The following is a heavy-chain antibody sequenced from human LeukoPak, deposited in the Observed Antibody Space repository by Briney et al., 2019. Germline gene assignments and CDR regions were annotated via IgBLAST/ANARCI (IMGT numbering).Heavy chain of an antibody. CDR2: INSGGSST. D-gene: IGHD5-18*01. Sequence: GGSLRLSCAASGFTFSSCWMHWVRQAPGKGLVWVSRINSGGSSTSYADSVKGRFTISRDNAKNTLYLQMNSLRAEDTAVYYCARAIPDRGYSYGYYYYYGMDVWGQGTTVTVSS. V-gene: IGHV3-74*01. CDR1: GFTFSSCW. CDR3: ARAIPDRGYSYGYYYYYGMDV. J-gene: IGHJ6*02.